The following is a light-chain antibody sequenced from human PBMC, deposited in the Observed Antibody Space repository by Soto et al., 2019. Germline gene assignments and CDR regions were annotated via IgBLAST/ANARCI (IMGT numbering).Light chain of an antibody. CDR2: DVS. J-gene: IGLJ2*01. CDR1: SSDVGGYNY. CDR3: SSYSSSSILI. Sequence: QAVVTQPASVSGSPGQSITISCTGTSSDVGGYNYVSWFQQHPGKAPKLMIFDVSNRPSGVSNRFSGSKSANTAALTISGLQAEDEADYYCSSYSSSSILIFGGGTKVTVL. V-gene: IGLV2-14*01.